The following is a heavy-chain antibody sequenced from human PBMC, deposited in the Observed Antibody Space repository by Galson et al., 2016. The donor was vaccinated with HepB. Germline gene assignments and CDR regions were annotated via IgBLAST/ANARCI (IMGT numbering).Heavy chain of an antibody. Sequence: SETLSLTCYVSGGSIRSNRYYWGWIRQPPGKGLEWIGSIYNSGTTYYSPSLKSRILVSVEPSTNHFSLKLRSVTAPDTAVYYCARHAMRATAAGPGYFDFWGQGKPVTVSS. J-gene: IGHJ4*02. CDR3: ARHAMRATAAGPGYFDF. D-gene: IGHD6-13*01. CDR1: GGSIRSNRYY. V-gene: IGHV4-39*01. CDR2: IYNSGTT.